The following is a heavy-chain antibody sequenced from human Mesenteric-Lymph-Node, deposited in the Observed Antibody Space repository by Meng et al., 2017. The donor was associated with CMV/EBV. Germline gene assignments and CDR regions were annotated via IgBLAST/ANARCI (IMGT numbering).Heavy chain of an antibody. Sequence: GDTFNRSAISWVRQAPGQGFEWMGGIISIFGTANYEQKFQGRVAISADKSTNTAYMEVISLRSEDTALYYCTRGSSDCSTPNCPFDYWGQGTLVTVSS. CDR3: TRGSSDCSTPNCPFDY. CDR1: GDTFNRSA. D-gene: IGHD2-2*01. J-gene: IGHJ4*02. CDR2: IISIFGTA. V-gene: IGHV1-69*06.